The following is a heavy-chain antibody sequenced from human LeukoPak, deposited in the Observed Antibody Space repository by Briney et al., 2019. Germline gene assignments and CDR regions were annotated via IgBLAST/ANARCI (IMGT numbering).Heavy chain of an antibody. D-gene: IGHD2-15*01. J-gene: IGHJ6*04. CDR3: ASLLGYCSGGSCYSTGNPRHYYYYGMDV. V-gene: IGHV4-34*01. Sequence: PSETLSLTCAVYGGSFSDYYCSWSRQPPGKGLEGIGEINHSGSTNYNPSLKSRVTISVDTSKNQFSLKLSSVTAADTAVYYCASLLGYCSGGSCYSTGNPRHYYYYGMDVWGKGTTVTVSS. CDR1: GGSFSDYY. CDR2: INHSGST.